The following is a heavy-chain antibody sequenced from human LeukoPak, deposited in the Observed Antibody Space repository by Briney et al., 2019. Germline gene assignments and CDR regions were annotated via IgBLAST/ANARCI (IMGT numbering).Heavy chain of an antibody. CDR2: IIPILGIA. CDR3: ARGGDSSSWHEYFQH. V-gene: IGHV1-69*04. J-gene: IGHJ1*01. D-gene: IGHD6-13*01. Sequence: SVKVSCKASGGTFSSYAISWVRQAPGQGLEWIGRIIPILGIANYAQKFQGRVTITADKSTSTAYMELSSLRSEDTAVYYCARGGDSSSWHEYFQHWGQGTLVTVSS. CDR1: GGTFSSYA.